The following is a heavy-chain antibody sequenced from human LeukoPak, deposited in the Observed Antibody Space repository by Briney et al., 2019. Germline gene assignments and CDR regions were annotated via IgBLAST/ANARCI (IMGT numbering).Heavy chain of an antibody. CDR2: INSDGSST. CDR1: GFTFSSYW. D-gene: IGHD6-13*01. V-gene: IGHV3-74*01. Sequence: GGSLRLSCAASGFTFSSYWMHWVRQAPGKGLVWVSRINSDGSSTSYADSVKGRFTISRDNAKNTLYLQMNSLRAEDTAVYYCASLPACIAAAGIEYFQHWGQGTLVTVSS. J-gene: IGHJ1*01. CDR3: ASLPACIAAAGIEYFQH.